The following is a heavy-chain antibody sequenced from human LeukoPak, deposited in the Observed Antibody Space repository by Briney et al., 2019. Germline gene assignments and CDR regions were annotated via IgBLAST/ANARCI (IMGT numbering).Heavy chain of an antibody. CDR3: TTVHSSSWYGYYFDS. V-gene: IGHV3-15*01. Sequence: GGSLRLSCAASGFTFSNAWMSWVRQAPGKGLEWVGRIKSKTDGGTTDYAAPVKGRFTISRDDSKNTLYLQMNSLKTEDTAVYYCTTVHSSSWYGYYFDSWGQGTLVTVSS. CDR2: IKSKTDGGTT. J-gene: IGHJ4*02. D-gene: IGHD6-13*01. CDR1: GFTFSNAW.